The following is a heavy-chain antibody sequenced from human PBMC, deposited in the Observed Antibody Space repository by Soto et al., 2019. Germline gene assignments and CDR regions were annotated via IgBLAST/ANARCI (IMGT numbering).Heavy chain of an antibody. Sequence: SETLSLTCTVSGGSISSYYWSWIRQPPGKGLEWIGYIYYSGSTNYNPSLKSRVTISVDTSKNQFSLELSSVTAADTAVYYCASSVGATRRKYFDYWGQGTLVTVSS. V-gene: IGHV4-59*01. CDR3: ASSVGATRRKYFDY. CDR1: GGSISSYY. D-gene: IGHD1-26*01. CDR2: IYYSGST. J-gene: IGHJ4*02.